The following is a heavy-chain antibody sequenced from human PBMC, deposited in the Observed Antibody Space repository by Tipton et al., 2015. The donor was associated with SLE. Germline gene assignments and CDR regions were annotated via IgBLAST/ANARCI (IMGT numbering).Heavy chain of an antibody. V-gene: IGHV4-59*08. D-gene: IGHD2/OR15-2a*01. CDR3: ARHVGAGGAWSMFDY. J-gene: IGHJ4*02. Sequence: TLSLTCSVSGGSVTNDYWSWIRQPPGKGLEWIGYVYYSVDTYYTGITNNNPSLKVRVTTSLDTSKNHFSLKLTSVTAADTALYYCARHVGAGGAWSMFDYWGQGTLVTVSS. CDR1: GGSVTNDY. CDR2: VYYSVDTYYTGIT.